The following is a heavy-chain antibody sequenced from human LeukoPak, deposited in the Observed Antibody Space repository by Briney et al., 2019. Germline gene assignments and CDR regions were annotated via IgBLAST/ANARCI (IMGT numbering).Heavy chain of an antibody. V-gene: IGHV3-11*05. CDR2: ISSGTIYT. CDR3: ARDPYSRGSDY. CDR1: GFTFNNAW. J-gene: IGHJ4*02. Sequence: GGSLRLSCAASGFTFNNAWMNWVRQAPGKGLEWVSYISSGTIYTNYADSVKGRFTISRDNTKNSLYLQMNSLRAEDTAVYYCARDPYSRGSDYWGQGTLVTVSS. D-gene: IGHD6-19*01.